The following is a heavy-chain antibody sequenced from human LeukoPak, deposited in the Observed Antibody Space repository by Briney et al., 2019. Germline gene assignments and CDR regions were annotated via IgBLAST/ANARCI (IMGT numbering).Heavy chain of an antibody. CDR3: ARDVGSEKRKGFDY. J-gene: IGHJ4*02. D-gene: IGHD2-15*01. Sequence: PSETLSLTCTVSGGSISSYYWTWIRQPPGKGLEWIGFTHYSGSTKSNPSLNSRVTISVDTSKNQFSLKLSSVTAADTAVYYCARDVGSEKRKGFDYWGQGTLVTVSS. CDR2: THYSGST. V-gene: IGHV4-59*12. CDR1: GGSISSYY.